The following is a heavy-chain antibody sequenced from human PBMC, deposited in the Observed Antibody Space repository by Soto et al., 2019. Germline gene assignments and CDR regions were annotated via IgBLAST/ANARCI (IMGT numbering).Heavy chain of an antibody. CDR2: TYYRSKWYN. Sequence: SQTLSLTCAISGDSLSSNSAAWNWIRQSPSRGLEWLGRTYYRSKWYNDYAVSVRSRITINPDTSKNQFSLQLNSVTPEDTAVYYCARGRSWPRGEWFDPWGQGTLVTVSS. J-gene: IGHJ5*02. V-gene: IGHV6-1*01. D-gene: IGHD3-10*01. CDR1: GDSLSSNSAA. CDR3: ARGRSWPRGEWFDP.